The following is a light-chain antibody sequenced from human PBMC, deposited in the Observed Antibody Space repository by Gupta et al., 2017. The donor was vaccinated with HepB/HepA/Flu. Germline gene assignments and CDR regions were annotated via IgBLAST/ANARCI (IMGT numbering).Light chain of an antibody. J-gene: IGKJ2*01. CDR1: QSLVHRSGSTY. CDR2: KVS. CDR3: MQGTHWPYT. Sequence: DVVLTQSPLSLPVALGQPASISCRSSQSLVHRSGSTYLNWFHQKPGQSPRRLFYKVSNRESGVPDRFSGSGSGSDFTLKISRVEAEDVGIYYCMQGTHWPYTFGQGTKLEIK. V-gene: IGKV2-30*02.